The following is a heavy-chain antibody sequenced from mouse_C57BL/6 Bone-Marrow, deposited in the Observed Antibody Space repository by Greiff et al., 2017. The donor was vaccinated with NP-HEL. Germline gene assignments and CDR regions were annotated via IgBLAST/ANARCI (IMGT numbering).Heavy chain of an antibody. V-gene: IGHV5-15*01. D-gene: IGHD3-1*01. CDR1: GFTFSDYG. CDR3: AVSFSGSFDV. CDR2: ISNLAYSI. J-gene: IGHJ1*03. Sequence: EVKLMESGGGLVQPGGSLKLSCAASGFTFSDYGMAWVRQAPRKGPEWVAFISNLAYSIYYADTVTGRFTISRENAKNTLYLELSSLRSEDTAMYYCAVSFSGSFDVWGTGTTVTVSS.